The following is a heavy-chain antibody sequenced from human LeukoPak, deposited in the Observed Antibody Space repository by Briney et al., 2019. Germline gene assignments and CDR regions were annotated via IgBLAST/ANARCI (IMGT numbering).Heavy chain of an antibody. Sequence: SQTLSLTCTVSGGSISSGSYYWSWIRQPAGKGLEWIGRIYTSGSTNYNPSLKSRVTISVDTSKNQFSLKLSSVTAADTAVYYCASGPYAFDIWGQGTMVTVSS. V-gene: IGHV4-61*02. CDR3: ASGPYAFDI. J-gene: IGHJ3*02. CDR2: IYTSGST. CDR1: GGSISSGSYY.